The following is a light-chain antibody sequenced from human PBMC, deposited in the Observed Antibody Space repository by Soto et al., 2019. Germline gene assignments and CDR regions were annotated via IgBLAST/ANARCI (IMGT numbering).Light chain of an antibody. J-gene: IGLJ3*02. CDR3: AAWDDSLNGVV. V-gene: IGLV1-44*01. Sequence: QYVLSQPPSASGTPGQRVTISCSGSSSNIGSNTMSWYQQLPGTAPKLLIFTNSQRPSGVPDRFSGSKSGTSASLAISGLQSEDEADYYCAAWDDSLNGVVFGGGTKLTVL. CDR1: SSNIGSNT. CDR2: TNS.